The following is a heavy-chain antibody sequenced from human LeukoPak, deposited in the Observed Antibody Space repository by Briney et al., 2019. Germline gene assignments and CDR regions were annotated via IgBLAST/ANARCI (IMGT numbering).Heavy chain of an antibody. CDR3: ARGSSNYLDY. CDR2: ISSSSSYI. D-gene: IGHD6-19*01. CDR1: GFTLSSYS. Sequence: PGGSLRLSCAASGFTLSSYSMNWVRQAPGKGLEWVSSISSSSSYIYYADSVKGRFTISRDNAKNSLYLQMNSLRAEDTAVYYCARGSSNYLDYWGQGTLVTVSS. J-gene: IGHJ4*02. V-gene: IGHV3-21*01.